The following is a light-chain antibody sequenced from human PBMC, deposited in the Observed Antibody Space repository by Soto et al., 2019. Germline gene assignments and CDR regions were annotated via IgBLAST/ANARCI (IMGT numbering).Light chain of an antibody. Sequence: PGERATLSCGASQSVSRNSLAWYQQKPGLAPRLLIYDASTRATGIPERFSGSGSETDFTLTISRLEPEDFAVYYCQQYGSSPRTFGQGTKVEIK. CDR3: QQYGSSPRT. CDR2: DAS. CDR1: QSVSRNS. V-gene: IGKV3D-20*01. J-gene: IGKJ1*01.